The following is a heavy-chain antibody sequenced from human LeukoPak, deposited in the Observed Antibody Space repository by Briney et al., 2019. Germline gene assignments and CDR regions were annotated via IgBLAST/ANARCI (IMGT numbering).Heavy chain of an antibody. CDR3: ARGLVGSSGEIDY. V-gene: IGHV3-13*01. CDR2: IGTAGDT. Sequence: GGSLRLSCAASGFTFSSYDMHWVRQATGKGLEWVSAIGTAGDTYYPGSVKGRFTISRDNAKNSLYLQMNSLRAEDTAVYYCARGLVGSSGEIDYWGQGTLVTVSS. CDR1: GFTFSSYD. J-gene: IGHJ4*02. D-gene: IGHD6-6*01.